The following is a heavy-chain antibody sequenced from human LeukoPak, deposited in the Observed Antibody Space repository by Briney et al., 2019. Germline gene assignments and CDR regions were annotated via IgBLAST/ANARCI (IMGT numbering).Heavy chain of an antibody. D-gene: IGHD3-10*01. CDR3: ARGSRITMVRGVRI. CDR2: IFYSGST. V-gene: IGHV4-39*07. J-gene: IGHJ4*02. CDR1: GGSISGYY. Sequence: SETLSLTCTVSGGSISGYYWGWIRQPPGKGLEWIGNIFYSGSTYYSPSLKGRVTISLDTSRNQFSLKLSSVTAADTAVYYCARGSRITMVRGVRIWGQGTLVTVSS.